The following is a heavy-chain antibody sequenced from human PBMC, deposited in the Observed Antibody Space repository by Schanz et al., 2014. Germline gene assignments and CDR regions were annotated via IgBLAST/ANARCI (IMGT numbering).Heavy chain of an antibody. CDR2: LYIRST. V-gene: IGHV3-66*01. J-gene: IGHJ4*02. Sequence: EVQLVESGGGLIHPGGSLRLSCAVSGFTVNTNYMTWVRQAPGKGLECVSILYIRSTYYTDSVKGRFTISRDNSKNTLYLQMNSLRAEDTAVYYCARTTNPFNFDSWPYLDYWGQGTLVTVSS. CDR1: GFTVNTNY. CDR3: ARTTNPFNFDSWPYLDY. D-gene: IGHD3-9*01.